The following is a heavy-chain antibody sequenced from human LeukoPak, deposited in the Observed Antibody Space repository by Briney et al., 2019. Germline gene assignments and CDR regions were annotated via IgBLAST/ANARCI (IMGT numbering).Heavy chain of an antibody. Sequence: GGSLRLSCAASGFTFSSYAMSWVRQAPGKGLEWVSAISGSGGSTYYADSVKGRFTISRDNSKNTLYLQMNSLRAEDTAVYYCAKETVGYCSGGSCHPATWFDPWGQGTLATVSS. CDR3: AKETVGYCSGGSCHPATWFDP. CDR2: ISGSGGST. V-gene: IGHV3-23*01. D-gene: IGHD2-15*01. J-gene: IGHJ5*02. CDR1: GFTFSSYA.